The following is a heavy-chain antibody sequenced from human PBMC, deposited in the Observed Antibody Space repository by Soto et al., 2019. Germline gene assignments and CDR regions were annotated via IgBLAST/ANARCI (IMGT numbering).Heavy chain of an antibody. CDR2: INPGNGNT. CDR1: GYTFTSYA. D-gene: IGHD1-7*01. J-gene: IGHJ4*01. Sequence: GASVKVSCKASGYTFTSYAIHWVCQAPGQRLEWMGWINPGNGNTRYSQKFQGRVTISRHTSASTAYMEMSSLRFEDTAVYYCARLPRYSLDYAVDYWGHGTLVTLS. V-gene: IGHV1-3*01. CDR3: ARLPRYSLDYAVDY.